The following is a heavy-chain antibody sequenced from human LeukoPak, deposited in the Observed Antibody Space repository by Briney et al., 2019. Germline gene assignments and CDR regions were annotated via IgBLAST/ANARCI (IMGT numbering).Heavy chain of an antibody. CDR2: INPSGGST. J-gene: IGHJ3*02. CDR3: ARKDGLRGAFDI. V-gene: IGHV1-46*01. CDR1: GYTFTSYG. Sequence: ASVKVSFKASGYTFTSYGISWVRQAPGQGLEWMGIINPSGGSTSYAQKFQGRVTMTRDMSTSTVYMELSSLRSGDTAVYYCARKDGLRGAFDIWGQGTMVTVSS. D-gene: IGHD4-17*01.